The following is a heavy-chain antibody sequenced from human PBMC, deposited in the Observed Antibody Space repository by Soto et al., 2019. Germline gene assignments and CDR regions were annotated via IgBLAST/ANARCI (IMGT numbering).Heavy chain of an antibody. CDR2: SHHTVST. V-gene: IGHV4-4*02. J-gene: IGHJ5*02. CDR1: GVSISSPDW. CDR3: ARDGSGSPGATDR. D-gene: IGHD1-26*01. Sequence: QVQLQESGPGLVKPSGTLSLTCVVSGVSISSPDWWSWVRQPPGNGLEWTGESHHTVSTNYNPSHKIRITVSKDKSKNLFSLNVRSVTAADTAMYYWARDGSGSPGATDRWGQGTLVTVSS.